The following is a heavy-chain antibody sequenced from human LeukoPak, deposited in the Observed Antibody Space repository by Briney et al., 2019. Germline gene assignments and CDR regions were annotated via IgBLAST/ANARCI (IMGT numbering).Heavy chain of an antibody. D-gene: IGHD2-21*02. CDR1: GFTLSSYS. CDR2: ISSSSSYI. Sequence: PGGSLRLSCAASGFTLSSYSMNWVRQAPGKGLEWVSSISSSSSYIYYADSVKGRFTISRDNAKNSLYLQMNSLRAEDTAVYYCARGDPVYCGGDCYSDYWGQGTLVTASS. J-gene: IGHJ4*02. V-gene: IGHV3-21*01. CDR3: ARGDPVYCGGDCYSDY.